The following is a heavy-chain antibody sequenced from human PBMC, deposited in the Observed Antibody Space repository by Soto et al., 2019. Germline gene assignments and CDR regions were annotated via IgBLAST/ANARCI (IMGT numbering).Heavy chain of an antibody. V-gene: IGHV3-23*01. CDR2: ISGSGGST. CDR3: AKAPTYYYDSSGSRPHYFDY. Sequence: GGSLRLSCAASGFTFSSYAMSWVRQAPGKGLEWVSAISGSGGSTYYADSVKGRFTISRDNSKNTLYLQMNSLRAEDTAVYYCAKAPTYYYDSSGSRPHYFDYWGQGTLVTVSS. CDR1: GFTFSSYA. D-gene: IGHD3-22*01. J-gene: IGHJ4*02.